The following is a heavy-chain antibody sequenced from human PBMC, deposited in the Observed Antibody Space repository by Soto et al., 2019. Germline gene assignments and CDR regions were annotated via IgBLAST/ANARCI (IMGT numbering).Heavy chain of an antibody. V-gene: IGHV3-74*01. CDR2: ISGDGVTT. J-gene: IGHJ4*02. Sequence: EVRLVESGGDLVQRGGSLRLSCEASGFPFSSYWMHWVRHTPGKGLAWVARISGDGVTTYYADSVTGRFTVSRDNAKNTLSLQINGLRAEDTAVYYCAREYYGLLTGYYADYWGQGTLVSVSS. CDR3: AREYYGLLTGYYADY. D-gene: IGHD3-9*01. CDR1: GFPFSSYW.